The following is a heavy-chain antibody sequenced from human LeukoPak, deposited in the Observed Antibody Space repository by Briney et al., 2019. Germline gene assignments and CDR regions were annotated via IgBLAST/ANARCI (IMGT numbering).Heavy chain of an antibody. CDR2: INPNSGGS. D-gene: IGHD2-15*01. CDR1: GYTFTGYY. V-gene: IGHV1-2*02. CDR3: GRGTIAVVAADLRTDQ. J-gene: IGHJ4*02. Sequence: ASVKVSCKASGYTFTGYYIHWVRQAPGQGLEWMGWINPNSGGSKYAQKFQGRVTMTRDTSISTAYMELSRLRYDDTAVYYCGRGTIAVVAADLRTDQWGQGTLVIVSS.